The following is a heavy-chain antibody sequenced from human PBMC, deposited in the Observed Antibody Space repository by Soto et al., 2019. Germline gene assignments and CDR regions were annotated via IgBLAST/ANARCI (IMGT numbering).Heavy chain of an antibody. CDR2: ISGSGGST. V-gene: IGHV3-23*01. D-gene: IGHD5-18*01. J-gene: IGHJ4*02. Sequence: GGSLRLSCAASGISFSSYAMPWVRQAPGKGLEWVSAISGSGGSTYFADSMKCRFTICRDTSKNTLYLHMNSLHAEDTAVYYCARIQLWRSIDYWGQGTLVTVSS. CDR3: ARIQLWRSIDY. CDR1: GISFSSYA.